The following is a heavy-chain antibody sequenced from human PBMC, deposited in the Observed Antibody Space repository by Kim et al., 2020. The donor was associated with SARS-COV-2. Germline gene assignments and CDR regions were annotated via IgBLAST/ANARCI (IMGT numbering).Heavy chain of an antibody. Sequence: NYPQKFRGRVTMTRDTSTSTVYMELSSLRSEDTAVYYCARPEYSGRLPGGYWGQGPLVTVSS. D-gene: IGHD1-26*01. J-gene: IGHJ4*02. CDR3: ARPEYSGRLPGGY. V-gene: IGHV1-46*01.